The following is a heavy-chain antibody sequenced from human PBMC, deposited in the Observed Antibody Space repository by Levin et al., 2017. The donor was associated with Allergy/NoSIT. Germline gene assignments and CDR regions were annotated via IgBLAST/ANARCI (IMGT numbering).Heavy chain of an antibody. V-gene: IGHV4-34*01. D-gene: IGHD4/OR15-4a*01. CDR3: ARSAKLDY. Sequence: SQTLSLTCAVYGGSFSGYYWSWIRQPPGKGLEWIGEINHSGSTNYNPSLKSRVTISVDTSKNQFSLKLSSVTAADTAVYYCARSAKLDYWGQGTLVTVSS. CDR2: INHSGST. CDR1: GGSFSGYY. J-gene: IGHJ4*02.